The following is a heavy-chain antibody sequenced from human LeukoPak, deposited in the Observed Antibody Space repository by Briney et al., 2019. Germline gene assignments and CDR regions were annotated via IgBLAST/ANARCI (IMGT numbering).Heavy chain of an antibody. J-gene: IGHJ3*02. CDR3: ARQGGAYGGLRGAFDI. Sequence: GGSLRLSCAASGFTFSSYAMHWVRQAPGKGLEWVAVISYDGSNKYYADSVKGRFTISRDNSKNTLYLQMNSLRAEDTAVYYCARQGGAYGGLRGAFDIWGQGTMVTVSS. CDR2: ISYDGSNK. CDR1: GFTFSSYA. D-gene: IGHD4-23*01. V-gene: IGHV3-30*14.